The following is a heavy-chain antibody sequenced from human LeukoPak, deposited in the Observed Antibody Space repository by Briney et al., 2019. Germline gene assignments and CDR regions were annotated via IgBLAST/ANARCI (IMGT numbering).Heavy chain of an antibody. Sequence: GGSLRLSCAASGFTFSSYWMHWVRQAPGKGLVWVSRIKSDGSSTSYADSVKGRFTISRDNARNSLFLQMNRLRADDTAIYYCARAGEMRYMDAWGKGTAVTVSS. D-gene: IGHD5-24*01. J-gene: IGHJ6*03. CDR2: IKSDGSST. CDR3: ARAGEMRYMDA. CDR1: GFTFSSYW. V-gene: IGHV3-74*01.